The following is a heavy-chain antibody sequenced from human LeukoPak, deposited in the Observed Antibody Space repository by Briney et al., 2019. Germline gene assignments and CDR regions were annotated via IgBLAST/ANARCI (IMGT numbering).Heavy chain of an antibody. V-gene: IGHV5-51*01. CDR1: GYSFTSYW. CDR3: ARQVIGKAVAGKEAFDI. CDR2: IYPGDSDT. Sequence: GESLKISCKGSGYSFTSYWIGWVRQMPGKGLEWMGIIYPGDSDTRYSPSFQGQVTISADKSISTAHLQWSSLKASDTAMYYCARQVIGKAVAGKEAFDIWGQGTMVTVSS. J-gene: IGHJ3*02. D-gene: IGHD6-19*01.